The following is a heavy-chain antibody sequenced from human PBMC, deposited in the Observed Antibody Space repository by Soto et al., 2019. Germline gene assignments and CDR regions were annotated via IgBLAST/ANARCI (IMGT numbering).Heavy chain of an antibody. D-gene: IGHD4-4*01. CDR3: ARIAWLWTTRSHRLDP. CDR2: IIPIFGTA. J-gene: IGHJ5*02. V-gene: IGHV1-69*01. Sequence: QVQLVQSGAEVKKPGSSVKVSCKASGGTFSSYAISWVRQAPGQGLEWLGGIIPIFGTANYAQKFQGRVTITADESTSTADMELSSLRTEDTAVYYCARIAWLWTTRSHRLDPCGQGTLVTVSS. CDR1: GGTFSSYA.